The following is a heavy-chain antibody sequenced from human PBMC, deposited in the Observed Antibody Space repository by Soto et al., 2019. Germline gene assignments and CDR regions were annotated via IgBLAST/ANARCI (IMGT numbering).Heavy chain of an antibody. CDR3: AKERYGQLYLEDYGMDV. V-gene: IGHV3-30*18. Sequence: GGSLRLSCVASGFTFSSYGIHWVRQARGRGLEWVAVISYDGSNKYYADSVKGRFTISRDNFKNTLYLQMNSLRAEDTAVYYCAKERYGQLYLEDYGMDVWGQGTTVTVSS. CDR1: GFTFSSYG. D-gene: IGHD3-16*01. J-gene: IGHJ6*02. CDR2: ISYDGSNK.